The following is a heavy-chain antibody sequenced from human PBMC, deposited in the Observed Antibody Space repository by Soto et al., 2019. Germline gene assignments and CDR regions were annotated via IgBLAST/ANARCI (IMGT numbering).Heavy chain of an antibody. CDR2: IYYSGST. J-gene: IGHJ4*01. D-gene: IGHD2-15*01. CDR1: GGSISSGGYW. CDR3: ARDYCSGGSCYHFDY. V-gene: IGHV4-31*03. Sequence: QVQLQESGPGLVKPSQTLSLTCTVSGGSISSGGYWWSWIRQHPGKGLEWIGYIYYSGSTYYNPSLKSRVTISVDTSNNQFSLKLSSVTAADTAVYYCARDYCSGGSCYHFDYWRHGTLVTVSS.